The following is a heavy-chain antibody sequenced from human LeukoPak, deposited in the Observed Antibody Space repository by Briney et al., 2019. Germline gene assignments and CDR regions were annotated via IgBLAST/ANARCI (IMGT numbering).Heavy chain of an antibody. CDR2: IKPKTGAT. CDR3: ARDRVGSGWPRPYYFEV. CDR1: GYTLTGYY. Sequence: GDSMKVSCKASGYTLTGYYLHWVRQAPGQGLEWMGWIKPKTGATHSAQKFQGRTTMTRDTSISTAYMDLSRLRSDDTAVYYCARDRVGSGWPRPYYFEVWGQGTLFTASS. D-gene: IGHD6-19*01. V-gene: IGHV1-2*02. J-gene: IGHJ4*02.